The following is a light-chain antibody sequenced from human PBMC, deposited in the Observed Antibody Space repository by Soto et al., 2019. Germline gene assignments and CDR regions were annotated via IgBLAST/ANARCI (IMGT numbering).Light chain of an antibody. CDR1: QGIGND. V-gene: IGKV1-17*01. Sequence: DIQMTQSPSSLSASVGDTVTINCRASQGIGNDLGWYQQRPGEAPKRLIYAASTLQNEVPSRFSGSGSGTDVTLTITSLHPEDFATYYCLQHHTYPRTFGQGTNLEI. CDR3: LQHHTYPRT. J-gene: IGKJ2*01. CDR2: AAS.